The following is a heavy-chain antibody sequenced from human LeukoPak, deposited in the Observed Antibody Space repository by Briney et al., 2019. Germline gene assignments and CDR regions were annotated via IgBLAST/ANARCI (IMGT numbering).Heavy chain of an antibody. CDR2: ISYDGSNK. J-gene: IGHJ4*02. CDR3: AKTHGSGSYYYRYFDY. D-gene: IGHD3-10*01. V-gene: IGHV3-30*18. Sequence: GGSLRLSCAASGFTFSSYGMHWVRQAPGKGLEWVAVISYDGSNKYYADSVKGRFTISRDNSKNTLYLQMNSLRAEDTAVYYCAKTHGSGSYYYRYFDYWGQGTLVTVSS. CDR1: GFTFSSYG.